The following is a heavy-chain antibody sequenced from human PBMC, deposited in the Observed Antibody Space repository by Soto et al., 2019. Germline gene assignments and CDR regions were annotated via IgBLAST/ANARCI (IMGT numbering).Heavy chain of an antibody. CDR2: IYYSGST. J-gene: IGHJ6*03. D-gene: IGHD1-1*01. Sequence: ETLPLTYTGSGGTISRYYWRWFRQLPGKVLEWIGYIYYSGSTNYNPSLKSRVTISVDTSKNQFSLKLSSVTAADTAVYYCARGQRSDYYYYYYMHVWGKGTTVT. CDR1: GGTISRYY. CDR3: ARGQRSDYYYYYYMHV. V-gene: IGHV4-59*01.